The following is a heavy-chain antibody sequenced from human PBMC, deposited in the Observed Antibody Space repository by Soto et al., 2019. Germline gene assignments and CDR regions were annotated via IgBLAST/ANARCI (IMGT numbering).Heavy chain of an antibody. D-gene: IGHD2-21*01. V-gene: IGHV3-48*01. CDR3: VRQNWDSYFSYFDS. CDR1: GFTFSSYT. Sequence: PGGSLRLSCAASGFTFSSYTMNWVRQAPGKGLEWISSISSSSSSIYYADTVRGRFTSSRDNAKNSLYLQMNSLRVEDTAVYYCVRQNWDSYFSYFDSWGQGTLVTVSS. CDR2: ISSSSSSI. J-gene: IGHJ4*02.